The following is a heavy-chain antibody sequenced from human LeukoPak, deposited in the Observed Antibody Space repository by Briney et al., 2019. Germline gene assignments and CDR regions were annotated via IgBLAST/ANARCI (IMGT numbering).Heavy chain of an antibody. CDR3: ARGGANRFDY. D-gene: IGHD3-16*01. V-gene: IGHV3-7*04. J-gene: IGHJ4*02. Sequence: GGSLRLSCAASGFPFSGYWMTWVRQAPGRGLEWVATIKEDGSEAYFGDSVKGRFAISRDNARNSLYLQMNSLRGEDTAVYYCARGGANRFDYWGQGTLVTVSS. CDR2: IKEDGSEA. CDR1: GFPFSGYW.